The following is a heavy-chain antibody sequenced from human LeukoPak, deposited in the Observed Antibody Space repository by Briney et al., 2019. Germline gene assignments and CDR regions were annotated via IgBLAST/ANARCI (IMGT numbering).Heavy chain of an antibody. CDR1: GYTFTSYY. V-gene: IGHV1-46*01. CDR3: ASASDYDILTGCYNDRSRGYYYYMDV. Sequence: ASVKVSCKASGYTFTSYYMHWVRQAPGQGLEWMGIINPSGGSTSYAQKFQGRVTITADKSTSTAYMELSSLRSEDTAVYYCASASDYDILTGCYNDRSRGYYYYMDVWGKGTTVTVSS. J-gene: IGHJ6*03. D-gene: IGHD3-9*01. CDR2: INPSGGST.